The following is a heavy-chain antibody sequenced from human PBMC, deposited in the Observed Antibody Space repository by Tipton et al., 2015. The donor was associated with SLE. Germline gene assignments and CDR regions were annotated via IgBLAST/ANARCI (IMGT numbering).Heavy chain of an antibody. Sequence: TLSLTCTVSGGSISSYYWSWIRQPPGKGLEWIGYIYYSGSTNYNPSLKSRVTISVDTSKNQFSLNLSSVTAADTAFYYCASDTSGYYYFDYWGRGTLVTVSS. D-gene: IGHD3-22*01. V-gene: IGHV4-59*12. CDR1: GGSISSYY. CDR2: IYYSGST. J-gene: IGHJ4*02. CDR3: ASDTSGYYYFDY.